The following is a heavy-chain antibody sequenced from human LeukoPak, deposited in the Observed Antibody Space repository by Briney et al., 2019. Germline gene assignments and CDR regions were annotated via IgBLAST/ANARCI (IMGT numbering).Heavy chain of an antibody. CDR3: AREYYDFWSGYYGYNWFDP. J-gene: IGHJ5*02. CDR2: LNAGNGNT. V-gene: IGHV1-3*01. D-gene: IGHD3-3*01. CDR1: GYTFTSYG. Sequence: ASVKVSCKASGYTFTSYGMHWVRQAPGQRLEWMGWLNAGNGNTRYSQKFQGRVTFSRDTSASTVYMELSSLRSEDTAVYYCAREYYDFWSGYYGYNWFDPWGQGTLVTVSS.